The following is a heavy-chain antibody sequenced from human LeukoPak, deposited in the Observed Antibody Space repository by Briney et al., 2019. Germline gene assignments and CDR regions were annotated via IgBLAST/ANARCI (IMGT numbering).Heavy chain of an antibody. Sequence: SETLSLTCAVYGGSFSGYYWSWIRQPPGKGLEWIGEINHSGSTNYNPSLKGRVTISVDTSKNQFSLKLSSVTAADTAVYYCARGLWKDIVVVPAAPLDYWGQGTLVTVSS. V-gene: IGHV4-34*01. CDR1: GGSFSGYY. D-gene: IGHD2-2*01. CDR3: ARGLWKDIVVVPAAPLDY. CDR2: INHSGST. J-gene: IGHJ4*02.